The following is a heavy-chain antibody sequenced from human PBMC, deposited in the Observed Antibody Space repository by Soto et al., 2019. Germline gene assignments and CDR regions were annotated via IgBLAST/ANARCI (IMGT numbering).Heavy chain of an antibody. J-gene: IGHJ5*02. D-gene: IGHD2-2*01. CDR3: ARDFVVVVPAAVSFGENWFDP. V-gene: IGHV3-21*01. Sequence: GGSLRLSCAASGFTFSSYSMNWVRQAPGKGLEWVSSISSSSSYIYYADSVKGRFTISRDNAKNSLYLQMNSLRAEDTAVYYCARDFVVVVPAAVSFGENWFDPWGQGTLVTVS. CDR2: ISSSSSYI. CDR1: GFTFSSYS.